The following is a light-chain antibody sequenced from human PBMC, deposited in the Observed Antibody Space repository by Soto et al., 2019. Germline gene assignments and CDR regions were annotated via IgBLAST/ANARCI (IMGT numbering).Light chain of an antibody. J-gene: IGKJ5*01. V-gene: IGKV1-5*03. Sequence: DIQMTQSPSTLSASVGDRVTITCRASQSISSWLAWYQQKPGKAPNLLIYKASSLESGVPSRFSGSGSGTEFTHTISSLQPDDFATYYCQQYESYSVTFGQGTRLEIK. CDR1: QSISSW. CDR3: QQYESYSVT. CDR2: KAS.